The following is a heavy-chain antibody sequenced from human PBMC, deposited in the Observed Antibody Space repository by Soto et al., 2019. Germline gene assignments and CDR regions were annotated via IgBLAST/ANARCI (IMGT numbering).Heavy chain of an antibody. CDR2: INNGGSRT. CDR3: VRDDFGLGIDY. D-gene: IGHD1-26*01. Sequence: EVQLVESGGGFVQPGQSLRLSCAASGFTFSRYWKHWVRQAPGKGLVWVSHINNGGSRTTYADSVKGRFTISRDNAKNTLYLQMNSLRVEDTAVYYCVRDDFGLGIDYWGLGTLVTVSS. V-gene: IGHV3-74*01. J-gene: IGHJ4*02. CDR1: GFTFSRYW.